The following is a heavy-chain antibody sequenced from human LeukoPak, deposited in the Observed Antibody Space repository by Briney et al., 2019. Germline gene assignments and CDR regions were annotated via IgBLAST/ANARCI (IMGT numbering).Heavy chain of an antibody. CDR2: ISGNDGST. CDR1: GFTFSSNA. Sequence: GGSLRLSCAASGFTFSSNAMSWVRQAPGKGLEWVSSISGNDGSTYYADSVKGRFTISRDNSKNTLYLQMNSLRAEDTAVYYCAKDPMTTFTTVDSDWGQGTLVTVSS. V-gene: IGHV3-23*01. J-gene: IGHJ4*02. CDR3: AKDPMTTFTTVDSD. D-gene: IGHD4-17*01.